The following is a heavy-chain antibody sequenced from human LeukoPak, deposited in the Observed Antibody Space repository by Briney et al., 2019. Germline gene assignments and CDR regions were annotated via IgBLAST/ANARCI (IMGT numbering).Heavy chain of an antibody. CDR3: ARHIRITMVRGVSARGFDY. CDR1: GGSISSYS. J-gene: IGHJ4*02. D-gene: IGHD3-10*01. V-gene: IGHV4-59*08. Sequence: SETLSLTCIVSGGSISSYSWNWIRQSPGKGLEWVGYISHSGTTSYNSYLRSRVTISVDTSKNQFSLKLSSVTAADTAVYYCARHIRITMVRGVSARGFDYWGQGTLVTVSS. CDR2: ISHSGTT.